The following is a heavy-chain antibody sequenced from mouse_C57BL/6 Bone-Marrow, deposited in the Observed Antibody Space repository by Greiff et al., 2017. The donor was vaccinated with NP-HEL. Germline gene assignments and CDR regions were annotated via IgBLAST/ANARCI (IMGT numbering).Heavy chain of an antibody. CDR2: IYPRSGNT. Sequence: VQLQQSGAELARPGASVKLSCKASGYTFTSYGISWVKQRTGQGLEWIGEIYPRSGNTYYNEKFKGKATLTADKSSSTAYMELRSLTSEDSAVYFCARYYGSSSLFAYGGQGTLVTVSA. D-gene: IGHD1-1*01. CDR1: GYTFTSYG. CDR3: ARYYGSSSLFAY. J-gene: IGHJ3*01. V-gene: IGHV1-81*01.